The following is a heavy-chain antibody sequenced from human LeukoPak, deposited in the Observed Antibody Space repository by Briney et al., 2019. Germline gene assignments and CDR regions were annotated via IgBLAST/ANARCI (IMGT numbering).Heavy chain of an antibody. CDR1: GGSISSGSNY. CDR2: IYYRGST. Sequence: SETLSLTCTVSGGSISSGSNYWGWIRQPPGKGLEWIGSIYYRGSTYYNPSLKSRVTISVDTSKSQFSLKVSSVTAADTAVYYCARLIWFGELSGYGMDVWGQGTTVTVSS. J-gene: IGHJ6*02. V-gene: IGHV4-39*01. CDR3: ARLIWFGELSGYGMDV. D-gene: IGHD3-10*01.